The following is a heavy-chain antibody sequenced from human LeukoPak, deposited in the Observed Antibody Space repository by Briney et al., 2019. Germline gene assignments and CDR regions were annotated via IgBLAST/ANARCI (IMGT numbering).Heavy chain of an antibody. V-gene: IGHV3-30*18. CDR2: ISYDGSNK. D-gene: IGHD5-12*01. CDR1: GFTFSSYG. Sequence: GGSLRLSCAASGFTFSSYGMHWVRQAPGKGLEWVAVISYDGSNKYYADSVKGRFTISRDNSKNTLYLQMNSLRAEDTAVYYCAKDFAYSGYEAEYYFDYWGQGTLVTVSS. CDR3: AKDFAYSGYEAEYYFDY. J-gene: IGHJ4*02.